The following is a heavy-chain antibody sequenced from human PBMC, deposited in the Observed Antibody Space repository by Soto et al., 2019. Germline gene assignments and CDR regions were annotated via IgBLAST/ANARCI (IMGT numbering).Heavy chain of an antibody. Sequence: EVLLLESGGDLAQPGGSLRLSCAASGFTFDNYAMSWVRQAPGKGLEWVAGISASGRDTYFADSVKDRLTISRDSSKNTLYLQMNSLRAEDTATYYCAKGKTTGWFYFDYWGQGTLVTVSS. J-gene: IGHJ4*02. CDR1: GFTFDNYA. CDR3: AKGKTTGWFYFDY. V-gene: IGHV3-23*01. D-gene: IGHD6-19*01. CDR2: ISASGRDT.